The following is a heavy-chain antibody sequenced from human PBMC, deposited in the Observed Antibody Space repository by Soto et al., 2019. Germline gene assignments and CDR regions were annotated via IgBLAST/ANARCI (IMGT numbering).Heavy chain of an antibody. J-gene: IGHJ4*02. CDR3: AMEYCSSTSCYRDY. CDR1: GGTFSSYT. Sequence: QVQLVQSGAEVKKPGSSVKVSCKASGGTFSSYTISWVRQAPGQGLEWMGRIIPILGIANYAQKFQGRVTITADKSTRTADMELCSLRSEDTAVYYCAMEYCSSTSCYRDYWGQGTLGTVSS. V-gene: IGHV1-69*02. CDR2: IIPILGIA. D-gene: IGHD2-2*02.